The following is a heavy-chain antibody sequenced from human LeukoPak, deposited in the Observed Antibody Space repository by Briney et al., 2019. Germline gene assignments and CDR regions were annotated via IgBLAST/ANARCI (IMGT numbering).Heavy chain of an antibody. Sequence: PSETLSLTCTVSGGSISSYYWSWIRQPPGKGPEWIGYIYYSGSTNYNPSLKSRVTISVDTSKNQFSLKLSSVTAADTALYYCASFRGYSGRYFDYWGQGTLVTVSS. CDR2: IYYSGST. J-gene: IGHJ4*02. D-gene: IGHD1-26*01. CDR3: ASFRGYSGRYFDY. V-gene: IGHV4-59*08. CDR1: GGSISSYY.